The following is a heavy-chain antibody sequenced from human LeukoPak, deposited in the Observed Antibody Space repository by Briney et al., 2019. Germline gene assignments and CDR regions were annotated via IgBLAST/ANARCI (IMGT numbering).Heavy chain of an antibody. CDR3: ASLNDRGSSSWYNWFDP. CDR1: GGTFSSYA. Sequence: SVKVSCKASGGTFSSYAISWVRQAPGQGLEWMGGIIPIFGTANYAQKFQGRVTITADKSTSTAYMELSSLRSEDTAVYYCASLNDRGSSSWYNWFDPWGQGTLVTVSS. V-gene: IGHV1-69*06. J-gene: IGHJ5*02. CDR2: IIPIFGTA. D-gene: IGHD6-13*01.